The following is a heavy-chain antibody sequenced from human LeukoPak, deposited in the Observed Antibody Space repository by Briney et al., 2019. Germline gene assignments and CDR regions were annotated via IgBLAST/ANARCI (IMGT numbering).Heavy chain of an antibody. CDR3: ATSIAARAALN. CDR1: GDSISSYY. Sequence: SETLSLTCTVSGDSISSYYWSWIRQPPGKGLEWIGYTYHSGSTNYNASLKSRATISVDTSKNQFSLKLSSVTAADTAVNYCATSIAARAALNWGQGTLVTVSS. CDR2: TYHSGST. V-gene: IGHV4-59*01. D-gene: IGHD6-6*01. J-gene: IGHJ4*02.